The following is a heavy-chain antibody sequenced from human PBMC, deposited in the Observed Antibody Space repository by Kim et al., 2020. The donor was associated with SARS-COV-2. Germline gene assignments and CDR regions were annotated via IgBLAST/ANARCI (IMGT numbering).Heavy chain of an antibody. J-gene: IGHJ4*02. V-gene: IGHV1-18*01. CDR2: ISAYNGNT. D-gene: IGHD3-9*01. CDR1: GYTFTSYG. CDR3: ARDLVPYFDSGVPFDY. Sequence: ASVKVSCKASGYTFTSYGISWVRQAPGQGLEWMGWISAYNGNTNYAQKLQGRVTMTTDTSTSTAYMELRSLRSDDTAVYYCARDLVPYFDSGVPFDYWGQGTLVTVSS.